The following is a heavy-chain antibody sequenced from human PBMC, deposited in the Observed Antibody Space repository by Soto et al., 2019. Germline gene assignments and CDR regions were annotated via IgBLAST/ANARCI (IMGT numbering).Heavy chain of an antibody. CDR1: VGTFSSYA. J-gene: IGHJ6*02. D-gene: IGHD6-19*01. V-gene: IGHV1-69*13. CDR2: IIPIFGTA. Sequence: SVKVSCKASVGTFSSYAISWVLQAPGQGLEWMGGIIPIFGTANYAQKFQGRVTITADESTSTAYMELSSLRSEDTAVYYCAREIAVAAYYHSGMDVWGQGTTVTVSS. CDR3: AREIAVAAYYHSGMDV.